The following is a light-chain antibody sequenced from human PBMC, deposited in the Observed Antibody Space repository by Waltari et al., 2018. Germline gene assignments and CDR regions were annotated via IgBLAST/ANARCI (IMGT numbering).Light chain of an antibody. CDR3: QQGNTFPPT. CDR2: AAS. V-gene: IGKV1-12*01. CDR1: QGIGSW. Sequence: DIQMTQSPSSVSASVGDRVTITCRASQGIGSWLAWYQQKPGKAPNLLIYAASNLQSGVPSRFSGSGSATDFTLTISGLQPEDLASYFCQQGNTFPPTFGQGTKVEIK. J-gene: IGKJ1*01.